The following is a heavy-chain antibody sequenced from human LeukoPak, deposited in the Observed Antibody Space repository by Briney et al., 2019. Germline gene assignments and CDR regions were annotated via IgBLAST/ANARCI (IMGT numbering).Heavy chain of an antibody. V-gene: IGHV5-51*01. D-gene: IGHD3-3*01. CDR2: IYPGDSDT. Sequence: GESLKISCKGSGYSFTSYWIGWVRELPGKGLEWMGIIYPGDSDTRYSPSFQGQVTISADKSISTAYLQWSSLKASDTAMYYCARGYYDFWSGYYTEGYYFDYWGQGTLVTVSS. CDR3: ARGYYDFWSGYYTEGYYFDY. J-gene: IGHJ4*02. CDR1: GYSFTSYW.